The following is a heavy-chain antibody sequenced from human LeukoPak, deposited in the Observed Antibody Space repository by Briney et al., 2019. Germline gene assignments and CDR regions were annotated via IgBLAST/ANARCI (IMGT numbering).Heavy chain of an antibody. Sequence: SVKVSCKASGGTFSSYAISWVRQAPGQGLEWMGRIIPILGIANYAQKFQGRVTITADKSTSTAYMELSSLRSEDTAVYYCAREEDGYNPRPFDYWGQGTLVTVSS. V-gene: IGHV1-69*04. CDR1: GGTFSSYA. CDR3: AREEDGYNPRPFDY. CDR2: IIPILGIA. J-gene: IGHJ4*02. D-gene: IGHD5-24*01.